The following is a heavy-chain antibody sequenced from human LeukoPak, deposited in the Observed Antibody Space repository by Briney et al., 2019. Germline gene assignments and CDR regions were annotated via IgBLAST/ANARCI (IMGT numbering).Heavy chain of an antibody. CDR1: GFTFSSYA. CDR2: ISYDGSNK. CDR3: ARARGSLWFGELFDY. D-gene: IGHD3-10*01. V-gene: IGHV3-30*04. Sequence: GGSLRLSCAASGFTFSSYAMHWVRQAPGKGLEWVAVISYDGSNKYYADSVKGRFTISRDNSKNTLYLQMNSLRAEGTAVYYCARARGSLWFGELFDYWGQGTLVTVSS. J-gene: IGHJ4*02.